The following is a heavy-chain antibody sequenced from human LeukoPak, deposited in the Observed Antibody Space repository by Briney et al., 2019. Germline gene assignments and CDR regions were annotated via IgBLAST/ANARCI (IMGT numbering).Heavy chain of an antibody. V-gene: IGHV4-59*12. CDR1: GGSISNY. J-gene: IGHJ4*02. D-gene: IGHD4-17*01. CDR2: IYYSGST. Sequence: PSETLSLTCTVSGGSISNYWSWIRQPPGKGLEWIGYIYYSGSTNYNPSLKSRVTISLDTSKNQFSLKLSSVTAADTAVYYCARGKRTVTTFSYFDYWGQGTLVTVSS. CDR3: ARGKRTVTTFSYFDY.